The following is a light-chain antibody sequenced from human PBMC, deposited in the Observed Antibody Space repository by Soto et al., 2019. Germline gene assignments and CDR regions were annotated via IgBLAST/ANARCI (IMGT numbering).Light chain of an antibody. CDR3: QHRKNWPPGFT. J-gene: IGKJ3*01. V-gene: IGKV3-11*01. CDR1: QSVGTY. Sequence: EIVLTQSPATLSLSPGERATLSCRASQSVGTYLAWYQQRPGQAPRLLIDDASNRATGTPARFTGSGSGTDFTLTISSLETDDCAFYCCQHRKNWPPGFTCGPGTKVDI. CDR2: DAS.